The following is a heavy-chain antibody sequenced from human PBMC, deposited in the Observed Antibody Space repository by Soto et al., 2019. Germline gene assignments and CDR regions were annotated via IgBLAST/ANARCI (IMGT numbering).Heavy chain of an antibody. CDR2: ISSNGGST. CDR1: GFTFSSYA. J-gene: IGHJ6*03. CDR3: ARPQREQLAHRYYYYYYYMDV. Sequence: GGSLRLSCAASGFTFSSYAMHWVRQAPGKGLEYVSAISSNGGSTYYANSVKGRFTISRDNSKNTLYLQMGSLRAEDMAVYYCARPQREQLAHRYYYYYYYMDVWGKGTTVTVSS. D-gene: IGHD6-6*01. V-gene: IGHV3-64*01.